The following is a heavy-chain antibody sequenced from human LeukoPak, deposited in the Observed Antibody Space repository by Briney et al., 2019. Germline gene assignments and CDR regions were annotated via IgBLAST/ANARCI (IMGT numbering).Heavy chain of an antibody. CDR3: ARDTTYYYDGGSSGPHYFDY. J-gene: IGHJ4*02. Sequence: GGSPRLSCAASGFTFSSYAMYWVRQAPGKGPEWLAVISYDGGITHYADSVKDRFTISRDNSKNTLFLQLNSLRGDDTAVYYCARDTTYYYDGGSSGPHYFDYWGQGTLVTVSS. CDR1: GFTFSSYA. V-gene: IGHV3-30*01. CDR2: ISYDGGIT. D-gene: IGHD3-10*01.